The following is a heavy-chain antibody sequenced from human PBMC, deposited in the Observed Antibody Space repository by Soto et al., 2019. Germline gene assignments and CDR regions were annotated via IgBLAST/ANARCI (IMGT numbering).Heavy chain of an antibody. CDR3: ARAALRVTIFGVVINYYGLDV. D-gene: IGHD3-3*01. CDR2: IIPIFGTA. V-gene: IGHV1-69*13. J-gene: IGHJ6*02. Sequence: AASVKVSCKASGYTFSSYAISWVRQAPGQGLEWMGGIIPIFGTANYAQKFQGRVTMTADESTSTAYMELSSLTSEDTAVYYCARAALRVTIFGVVINYYGLDVWGQGSTVTVSS. CDR1: GYTFSSYA.